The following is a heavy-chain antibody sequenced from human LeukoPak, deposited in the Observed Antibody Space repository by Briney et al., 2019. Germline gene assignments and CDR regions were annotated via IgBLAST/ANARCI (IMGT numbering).Heavy chain of an antibody. CDR2: INPNSGGT. CDR1: GYTFTGYF. D-gene: IGHD6-13*01. V-gene: IGHV1-2*02. CDR3: ARDVRRNNSSHIDC. Sequence: GASVKVSCKASGYTFTGYFMHWVRQAPGQGPEWMGWINPNSGGTNYAQKFQGRVTMTRDTSINTTYMELSRPKSDDTAVYYCARDVRRNNSSHIDCWGQGALVTVSS. J-gene: IGHJ4*02.